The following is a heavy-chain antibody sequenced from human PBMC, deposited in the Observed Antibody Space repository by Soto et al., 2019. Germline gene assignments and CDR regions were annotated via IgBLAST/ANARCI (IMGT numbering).Heavy chain of an antibody. CDR2: INAGNGNT. CDR3: ARSIAVAGTRVDY. D-gene: IGHD6-19*01. J-gene: IGHJ4*02. Sequence: ASVKVSCKASGYTFTSYAMQWVRQAPGQRHEWMGWINAGNGNTKYSQKFQGRVTITRDTSASTAYMELSSLRSEDTAVYYCARSIAVAGTRVDYWGQGTLVTVSS. CDR1: GYTFTSYA. V-gene: IGHV1-3*01.